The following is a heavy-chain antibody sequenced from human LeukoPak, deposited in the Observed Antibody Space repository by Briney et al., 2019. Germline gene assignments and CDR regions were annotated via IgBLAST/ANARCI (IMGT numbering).Heavy chain of an antibody. J-gene: IGHJ3*02. CDR3: AKDFRLGLLWFGELSPWAFDI. CDR1: GFTFSNYG. CDR2: ISGSGGST. Sequence: GGTLRLSCAGSGFTFSNYGMSWVRQAPGKGLEWVSTISGSGGSTYYADSVKGRFTISRDNSKNTLYLQMNSLRAEDTAVYYCAKDFRLGLLWFGELSPWAFDIWGQGTMVTVSS. V-gene: IGHV3-23*01. D-gene: IGHD3-10*01.